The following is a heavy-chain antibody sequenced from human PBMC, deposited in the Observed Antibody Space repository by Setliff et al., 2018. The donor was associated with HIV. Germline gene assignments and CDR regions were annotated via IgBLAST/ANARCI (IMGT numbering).Heavy chain of an antibody. Sequence: ASVKVSCKASGYTFTTYGISWVRQAPGHGLEWMGWISPNFGHTNYAQNFLGRVTMTIDTSTSRAYMELRSLRSDDTAMYFCARLGSGWSDSYYYAMDIWGQGTTVSVSS. CDR1: GYTFTTYG. CDR2: ISPNFGHT. CDR3: ARLGSGWSDSYYYAMDI. D-gene: IGHD6-19*01. J-gene: IGHJ6*02. V-gene: IGHV1-18*01.